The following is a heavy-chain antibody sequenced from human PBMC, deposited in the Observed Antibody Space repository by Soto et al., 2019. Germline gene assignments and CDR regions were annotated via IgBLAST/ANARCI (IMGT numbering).Heavy chain of an antibody. V-gene: IGHV1-18*01. CDR3: ARVTTWFRVGGGAGLDP. D-gene: IGHD1-26*01. J-gene: IGHJ5*02. CDR2: ISAYNGNT. Sequence: QVQLVQSGAEVKKPGASVKVSCKASGYTFTSYGISWVRQAPGQGLEWMGWISAYNGNTNYAQKLQGRVTMTTDTSTTTAYMELRSLRSDDTAVYYCARVTTWFRVGGGAGLDPWGQGTLVTVSS. CDR1: GYTFTSYG.